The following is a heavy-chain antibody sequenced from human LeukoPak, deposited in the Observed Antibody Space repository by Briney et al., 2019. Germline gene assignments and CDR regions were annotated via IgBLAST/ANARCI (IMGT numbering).Heavy chain of an antibody. J-gene: IGHJ6*03. CDR2: IYTSGST. V-gene: IGHV4-4*07. CDR3: ERGVINDYYYYYYMDV. CDR1: GGSISSYY. D-gene: IGHD3-10*01. Sequence: SETLSLTCTVSGGSISSYYRSWIRQPAGKGLEWIGRIYTSGSTNYNPSLKSRVTMSVDTSKNQFSLKLSSVTAADTAVYYCERGVINDYYYYYYMDVWGKGTTVTVSS.